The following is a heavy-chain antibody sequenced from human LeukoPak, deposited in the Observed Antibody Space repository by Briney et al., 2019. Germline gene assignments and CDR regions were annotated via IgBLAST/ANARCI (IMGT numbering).Heavy chain of an antibody. CDR3: AKGLAYSFDY. CDR2: INLDGSQK. D-gene: IGHD3/OR15-3a*01. CDR1: GFTVFNYW. Sequence: GGSLRLSCAASGFTVFNYWMSWVRQAPGKGLEWVANINLDGSQKYYVDSLKGRFTISRDNAKNSLYLQMDSLRVEDTAVYYCAKGLAYSFDYWGQGTLVTVSS. J-gene: IGHJ4*02. V-gene: IGHV3-7*01.